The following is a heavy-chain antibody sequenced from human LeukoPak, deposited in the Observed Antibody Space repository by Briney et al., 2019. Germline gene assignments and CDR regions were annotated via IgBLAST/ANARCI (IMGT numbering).Heavy chain of an antibody. CDR3: AKGLKYYSYSSCYENIYYTDV. CDR1: GFTFSGSG. CDR2: IWNDGSDT. V-gene: IGHV3-33*06. J-gene: IGHJ6*03. D-gene: IGHD2-15*01. Sequence: RSGGSLRLSCAASGFTFSGSGMHWVRQAPGKGLEWVALIWNDGSDTYYGDSVKGRFTISRDNSKNTLYLQMISLRAEDTAVYYCAKGLKYYSYSSCYENIYYTDVWGKGTTVPVSS.